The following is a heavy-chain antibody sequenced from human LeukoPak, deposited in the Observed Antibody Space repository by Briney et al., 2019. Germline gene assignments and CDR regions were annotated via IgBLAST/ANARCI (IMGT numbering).Heavy chain of an antibody. CDR1: GFTFSSYW. D-gene: IGHD5-24*01. CDR2: MRMDGGEQ. V-gene: IGHV3-7*01. CDR3: ARDKGYNSAY. Sequence: GGSLRLSCAASGFTFSSYWMTWVRQTPGKGLEWVANMRMDGGEQYYMDSVEGRFTISRDNAKNSLYLQMYSLRPEDTAVYYCARDKGYNSAYWGRGTLVTVSS. J-gene: IGHJ4*02.